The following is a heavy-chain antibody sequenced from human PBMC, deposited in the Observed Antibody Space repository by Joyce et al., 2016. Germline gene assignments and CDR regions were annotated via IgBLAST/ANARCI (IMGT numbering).Heavy chain of an antibody. Sequence: VQLVQSGAEVKKPGSSVKVSCKVSGGNFYDYTITWVRQAPGQGLEWMVRIIPIVGVANYERKFRGSVALTADKSTATAYLELNSLRLDDTAMFFCTRGRIEYSKTFNAYDIWGQGTMVTVSS. V-gene: IGHV1-69*04. CDR3: TRGRIEYSKTFNAYDI. CDR1: GGNFYDYT. J-gene: IGHJ3*02. D-gene: IGHD2/OR15-2a*01. CDR2: IIPIVGVA.